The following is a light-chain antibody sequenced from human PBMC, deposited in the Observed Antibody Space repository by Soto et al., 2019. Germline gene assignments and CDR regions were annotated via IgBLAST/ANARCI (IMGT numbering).Light chain of an antibody. J-gene: IGKJ4*01. V-gene: IGKV1D-12*01. Sequence: DIQMTQSPSSVSASVGDRVTITCRASQDISSWLAWYQHKPGKAPSLLIYAASSLQSGVPSRFRGSGSGTDFALTIAGLESEDFATYYCQHDNSFPLTFGGGTKVEIK. CDR1: QDISSW. CDR3: QHDNSFPLT. CDR2: AAS.